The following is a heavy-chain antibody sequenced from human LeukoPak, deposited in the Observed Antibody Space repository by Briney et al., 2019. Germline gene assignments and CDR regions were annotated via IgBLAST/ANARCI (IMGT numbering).Heavy chain of an antibody. J-gene: IGHJ4*02. Sequence: GGSLRLSCAASGFTFSSYAMSWVRQAPGMGLEWVSTISGNGGATYYADSVKGRFTISRDNSKNTLYLQMNSLRAEDTAVYYCAKDPPSSGTSFDYWGQGTLVTVSS. CDR2: ISGNGGAT. CDR3: AKDPPSSGTSFDY. D-gene: IGHD3-10*01. V-gene: IGHV3-23*01. CDR1: GFTFSSYA.